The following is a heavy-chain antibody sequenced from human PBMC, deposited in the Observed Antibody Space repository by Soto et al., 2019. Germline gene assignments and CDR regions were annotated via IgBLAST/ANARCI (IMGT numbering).Heavy chain of an antibody. J-gene: IGHJ4*02. CDR1: GFTFDDYA. Sequence: GGSLRLSCAASGFTFDDYAMHWVRQAPGKGLEWVSGISWNSGSIGYADSVKGRFTISRDNAKNSLYLQMNSLRAEDTALYYCARGLRIYYDRSGLHYWGQGTLVTVS. V-gene: IGHV3-9*01. CDR3: ARGLRIYYDRSGLHY. D-gene: IGHD3-22*01. CDR2: ISWNSGSI.